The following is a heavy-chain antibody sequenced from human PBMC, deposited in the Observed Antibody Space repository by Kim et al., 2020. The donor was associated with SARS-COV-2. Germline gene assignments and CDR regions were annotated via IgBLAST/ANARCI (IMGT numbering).Heavy chain of an antibody. CDR3: ARGTRQWLSRHYYYYMDV. Sequence: LKSRVTISVDTSKNQFSLKRGSVTAADTAVYYCARGTRQWLSRHYYYYMDVWGKGTTVTVSS. J-gene: IGHJ6*03. V-gene: IGHV4-34*01. D-gene: IGHD6-19*01.